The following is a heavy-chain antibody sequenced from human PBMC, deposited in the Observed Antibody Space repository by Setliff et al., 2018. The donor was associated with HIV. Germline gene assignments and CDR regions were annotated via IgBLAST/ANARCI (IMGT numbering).Heavy chain of an antibody. CDR1: GYSFASYG. V-gene: IGHV1-18*01. J-gene: IGHJ6*03. CDR3: ARGPYCSSSTCYGPLYYYYYMDV. D-gene: IGHD2-2*01. CDR2: ISTYNGNT. Sequence: ASVKVSCKASGYSFASYGITWVRQAPGQGLEWMGWISTYNGNTNYAQNLQTRVTMTSEISTTTAYMELRSLRSDDTAVYYCARGPYCSSSTCYGPLYYYYYMDVWGKGTTVTVSS.